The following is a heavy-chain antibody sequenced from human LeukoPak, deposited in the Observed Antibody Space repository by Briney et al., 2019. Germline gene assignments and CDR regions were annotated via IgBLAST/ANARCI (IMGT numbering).Heavy chain of an antibody. CDR3: AKYIDVWSLDF. V-gene: IGHV3-74*01. Sequence: GGSLRLSCAASGFMFNNYWMHWIRQAPGGGREWVSRIKGDTSYANYADSVKGRFTISRDNNKSTLYLQMDSLTIEDTAVYCCAKYIDVWSLDFWSQGTLVTVSS. CDR1: GFMFNNYW. D-gene: IGHD3-3*01. J-gene: IGHJ4*02. CDR2: IKGDTSYA.